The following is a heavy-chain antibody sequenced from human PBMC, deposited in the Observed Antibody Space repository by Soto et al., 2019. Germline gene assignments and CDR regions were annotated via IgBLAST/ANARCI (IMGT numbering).Heavy chain of an antibody. J-gene: IGHJ6*03. CDR3: ARVGKNSDYYYYYMDV. V-gene: IGHV4-59*01. CDR2: IDYSGRT. D-gene: IGHD7-27*01. Sequence: WTWIRQHPGEGLEWIGYIDYSGRTNYSPSLQSRVTISVDTSKNQFSLRLSPVTAADTAMYYCARVGKNSDYYYYYMDVWGKGTTVTVSS.